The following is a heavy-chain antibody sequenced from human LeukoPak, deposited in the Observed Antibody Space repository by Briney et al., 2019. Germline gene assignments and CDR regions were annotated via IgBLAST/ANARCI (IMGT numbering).Heavy chain of an antibody. CDR1: GYTFTGYY. D-gene: IGHD1-1*01. CDR2: INPNSGGT. Sequence: GASVKVSCKASGYTFTGYYMHWVRQAPGQGLEWMGWINPNSGGTNYAQKFQGRVTMTRDTSISTAYMELSRLRSDDTAVYYCARDKVIRGGTTAWFGYWGQGTLVTVSS. J-gene: IGHJ4*02. CDR3: ARDKVIRGGTTAWFGY. V-gene: IGHV1-2*02.